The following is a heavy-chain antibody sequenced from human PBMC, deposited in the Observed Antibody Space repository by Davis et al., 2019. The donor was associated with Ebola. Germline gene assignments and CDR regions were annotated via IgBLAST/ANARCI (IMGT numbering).Heavy chain of an antibody. V-gene: IGHV3-21*01. D-gene: IGHD3-22*01. J-gene: IGHJ3*02. Sequence: GGSLRLSCALSGFTLSNYAMSWARQAPRKGLEWVSAVNSNGGSTYYADSLKGRFTISRDSAKNSLYLQMNSLRVEDTAVYYCARGGYYDSSGYSHAAFDIWGQGTMVTVSP. CDR2: VNSNGGST. CDR3: ARGGYYDSSGYSHAAFDI. CDR1: GFTLSNYA.